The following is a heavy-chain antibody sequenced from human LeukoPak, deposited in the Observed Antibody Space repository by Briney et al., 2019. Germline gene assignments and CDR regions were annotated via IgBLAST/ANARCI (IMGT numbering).Heavy chain of an antibody. J-gene: IGHJ4*02. D-gene: IGHD6-19*01. V-gene: IGHV4-59*01. CDR3: ARDTGIAVAGRGHFDY. CDR2: IYYSGST. Sequence: PSETLSLTYTVSGGSISSYYWSWIRQPPGKGLEWIGYIYYSGSTNYNPSLKSRVTISVDTSKNQFSLKLSSVTAADTAVYYCARDTGIAVAGRGHFDYWGQGTLVTVSS. CDR1: GGSISSYY.